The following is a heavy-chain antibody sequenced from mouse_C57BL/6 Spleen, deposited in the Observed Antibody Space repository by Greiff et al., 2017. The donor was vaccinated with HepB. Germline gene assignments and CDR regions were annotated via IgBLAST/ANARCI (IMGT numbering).Heavy chain of an antibody. CDR2: INPNNGGT. Sequence: EVQFQQSGPELVKPGASVKIPCKASGYTFTDYNMDWVKQSHGKSLEWIGDINPNNGGTIYNQKFKGKATLTVDKSSSTAYMELRSLTSDDTAVYYCARHPNYYGSSYWYFDVWGTGTTVTVSS. V-gene: IGHV1-18*01. J-gene: IGHJ1*03. CDR1: GYTFTDYN. CDR3: ARHPNYYGSSYWYFDV. D-gene: IGHD1-1*01.